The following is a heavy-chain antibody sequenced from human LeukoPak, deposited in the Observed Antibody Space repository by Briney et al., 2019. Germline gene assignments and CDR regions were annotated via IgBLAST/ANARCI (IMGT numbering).Heavy chain of an antibody. V-gene: IGHV3-11*04. D-gene: IGHD1-26*01. CDR2: ISSSGSTI. CDR1: GFTFSDYY. J-gene: IGHJ3*02. CDR3: AAVGATIRKRNRMGAFDI. Sequence: PGGSLRLSCAASGFTFSDYYMSWIRQAPGKGLEWVSYISSSGSTIYYADSVKGRFTISRDNAKNSLYLQMNSLGAEDTAVYYCAAVGATIRKRNRMGAFDIWGQGTMVTVSS.